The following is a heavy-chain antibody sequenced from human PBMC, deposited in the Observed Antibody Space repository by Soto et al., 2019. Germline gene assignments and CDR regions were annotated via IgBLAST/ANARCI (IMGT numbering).Heavy chain of an antibody. Sequence: QVQLVQSGAELKKPGSSVKVSCKASGDTFSGYPINWVRQAPGEGLEWMGRIIPAFGTTNDAKRFEGRVTFTAEESTNTAYLELRGLVSDDTAVYYCARDGGFGELKFWGPGTLVTVSS. D-gene: IGHD3-10*01. CDR2: IIPAFGTT. CDR1: GDTFSGYP. J-gene: IGHJ4*02. CDR3: ARDGGFGELKF. V-gene: IGHV1-69*18.